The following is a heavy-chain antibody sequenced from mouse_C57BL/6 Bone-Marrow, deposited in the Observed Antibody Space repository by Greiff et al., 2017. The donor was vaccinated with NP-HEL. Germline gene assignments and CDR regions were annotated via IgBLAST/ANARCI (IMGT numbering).Heavy chain of an antibody. Sequence: EVHLVESGGDSVKPGGSLKLSCAASGFTFSSYGMSWVRQTPDKRLEWVATISSGGSYTYYPDSVKGRFTISRDNAKNTLYLQMSSLKSEDTAMYYCARRGIVTFDYWGQGTTLTVSS. V-gene: IGHV5-6*01. CDR2: ISSGGSYT. D-gene: IGHD2-5*01. CDR3: ARRGIVTFDY. CDR1: GFTFSSYG. J-gene: IGHJ2*01.